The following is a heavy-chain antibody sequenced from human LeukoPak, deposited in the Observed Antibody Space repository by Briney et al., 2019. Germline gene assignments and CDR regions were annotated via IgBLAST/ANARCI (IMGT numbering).Heavy chain of an antibody. J-gene: IGHJ1*01. CDR2: IIGSGATT. CDR1: RFTFNSYA. CDR3: ACSSWFRVPAEYFQH. Sequence: GGSLRLSCAASRFTFNSYAMSWVRQAPGKGLEWVSGIIGSGATTYYADSVKGRFTISRDNSKNTLYLQMNSLRAEDTAVYYCACSSWFRVPAEYFQHWGQGTLVTVSS. D-gene: IGHD6-13*01. V-gene: IGHV3-23*01.